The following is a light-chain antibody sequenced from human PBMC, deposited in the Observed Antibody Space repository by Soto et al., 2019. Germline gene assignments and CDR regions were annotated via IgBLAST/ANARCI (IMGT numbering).Light chain of an antibody. CDR1: QSVSVN. Sequence: EIVMTQSPATLSVSPGERATLSCRTSQSVSVNLAWYQLKPGQSPRLLIHGASTRATGAPARFSGSGSGTEFTLTISSLLSEDFAVYYCHQYHDWPYTFGQGTKLE. V-gene: IGKV3-15*01. CDR3: HQYHDWPYT. CDR2: GAS. J-gene: IGKJ2*01.